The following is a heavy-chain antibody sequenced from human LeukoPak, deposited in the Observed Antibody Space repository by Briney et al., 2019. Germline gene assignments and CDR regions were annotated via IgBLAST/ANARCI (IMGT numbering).Heavy chain of an antibody. D-gene: IGHD6-19*01. CDR2: IYYSGNT. V-gene: IGHV4-31*03. J-gene: IGHJ4*02. CDR1: GGSISGGGYY. CDR3: ARDYSSGGLGIDY. Sequence: SQTLSLTCTVSGGSISGGGYYWSWIRQHPGKGLEWIGYIYYSGNTYYNPSLKSRVTISVDTSKNRFSLKLSSVTAADTAVYYCARDYSSGGLGIDYWGQGTLVTVSS.